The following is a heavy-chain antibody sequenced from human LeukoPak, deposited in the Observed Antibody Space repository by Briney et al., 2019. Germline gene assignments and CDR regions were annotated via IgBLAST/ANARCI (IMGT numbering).Heavy chain of an antibody. D-gene: IGHD1-26*01. CDR1: GFTFSSYG. Sequence: GGSLRLSCAASGFTFSSYGMHWVRQAPGKGLEWVAVISYDGSNKYYADSVKGRFTISRDNSKNTLYLQMNSLRAEDTAVYYCARGGTYYGSIDYWGQGTLVIVSS. J-gene: IGHJ4*02. V-gene: IGHV3-30*03. CDR2: ISYDGSNK. CDR3: ARGGTYYGSIDY.